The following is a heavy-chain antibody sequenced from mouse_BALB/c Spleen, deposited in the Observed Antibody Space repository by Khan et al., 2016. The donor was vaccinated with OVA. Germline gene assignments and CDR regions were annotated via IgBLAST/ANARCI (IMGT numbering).Heavy chain of an antibody. V-gene: IGHV1S22*01. D-gene: IGHD2-1*01. CDR1: GYTFTSYW. Sequence: LQQPGSALVRPGASVKLSCKASGYTFTSYWMHWVKQRHGQGLEWIGNIYPGSDSINYAEKFKSKGTLTVDKSSSTAYIHLSSLTSEDSAVYCCTRGGYFGKSLFAYWGQGTLVTVSA. CDR3: TRGGYFGKSLFAY. J-gene: IGHJ3*01. CDR2: IYPGSDSI.